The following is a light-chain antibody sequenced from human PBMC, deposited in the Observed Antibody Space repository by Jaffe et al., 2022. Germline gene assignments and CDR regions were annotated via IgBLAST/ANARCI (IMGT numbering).Light chain of an antibody. Sequence: EIVMTQSPATLSVSPGEAATLSCRASQSVSSDLAWYQQKPGQTPRLLIYATSTRATGIPARFSGSGSRTEFTLTISNLQSEDFAVYYCQQYNNWPPGAFGQGTRVEIK. CDR2: ATS. J-gene: IGKJ1*01. CDR1: QSVSSD. V-gene: IGKV3-15*01. CDR3: QQYNNWPPGA.